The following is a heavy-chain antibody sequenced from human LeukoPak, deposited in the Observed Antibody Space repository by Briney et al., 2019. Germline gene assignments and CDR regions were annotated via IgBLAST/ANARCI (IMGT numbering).Heavy chain of an antibody. CDR3: AKLGIWWPPAGSGY. J-gene: IGHJ4*02. CDR1: GFPFSSYG. V-gene: IGHV3-33*06. CDR2: IWSVGGAE. D-gene: IGHD5-12*01. Sequence: GGSLRLSCVASGFPFSSYGMHWVRQAPGKGLEWVAVIWSVGGAEYYADSVKGRFTISRDNSKNMLFLQMNSLRAEDTAVYYCAKLGIWWPPAGSGYWGQGTLVTVSS.